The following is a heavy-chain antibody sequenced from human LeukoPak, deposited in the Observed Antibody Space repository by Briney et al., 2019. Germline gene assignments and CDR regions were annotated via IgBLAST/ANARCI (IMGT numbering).Heavy chain of an antibody. CDR1: GGSISSYY. CDR2: IYYSGST. D-gene: IGHD3-22*01. J-gene: IGHJ2*01. V-gene: IGHV4-59*08. CDR3: ARSSGYPNWYFDL. Sequence: PSETLSLTCTVSGGSISSYYWSWIRQPPGKGLEWIGYIYYSGSTNYNPSLKSRVTISVDTSKNQFSLKLSSVTAADTAVYYCARSSGYPNWYFDLWGRGTLVTVSS.